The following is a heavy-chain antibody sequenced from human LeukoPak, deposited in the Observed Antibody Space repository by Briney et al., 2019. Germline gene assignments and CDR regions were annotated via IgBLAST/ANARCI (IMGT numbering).Heavy chain of an antibody. CDR2: ISESGAAM. CDR3: ARDSGNSFDY. CDR1: GFTFSTYS. Sequence: TGGSLRLSCAASGFTFSTYSMNWVRQAPGKGLQWVSYISESGAAMYYADSVKGRFTISRDNAKNSLYLQMNSLRDGDTAVYYCARDSGNSFDYWGQGTLVTVSS. J-gene: IGHJ4*02. V-gene: IGHV3-48*02.